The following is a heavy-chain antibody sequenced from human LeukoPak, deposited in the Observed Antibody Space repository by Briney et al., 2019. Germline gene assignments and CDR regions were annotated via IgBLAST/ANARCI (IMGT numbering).Heavy chain of an antibody. Sequence: GGSLRLSCAASGFTFSSYWMSWVRQAPGKGLEWVANIKQDGSEKYYVDSVKGRFTISRDNAKNSLYLQMNSLRAEDTAVYYCARVLLWFGESNYFDCWGQGTLVTVSS. CDR2: IKQDGSEK. V-gene: IGHV3-7*01. J-gene: IGHJ4*02. D-gene: IGHD3-10*01. CDR1: GFTFSSYW. CDR3: ARVLLWFGESNYFDC.